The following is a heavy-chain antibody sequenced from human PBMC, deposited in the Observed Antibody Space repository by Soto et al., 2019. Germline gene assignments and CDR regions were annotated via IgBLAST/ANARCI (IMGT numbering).Heavy chain of an antibody. CDR1: GYTFADYA. Sequence: ASVKVSCKTSGYTFADYAIHWVRQAPGQRLEWMGWINAGNGNTHYSQKFQGRVTITRDTSATTAYMELSSLRSEDTAVYYCSRDIQLWFLADYWGQGTLVPVS. D-gene: IGHD5-18*01. CDR3: SRDIQLWFLADY. J-gene: IGHJ4*02. CDR2: INAGNGNT. V-gene: IGHV1-3*01.